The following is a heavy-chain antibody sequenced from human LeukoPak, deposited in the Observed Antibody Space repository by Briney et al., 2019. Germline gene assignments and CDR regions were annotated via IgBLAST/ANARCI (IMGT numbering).Heavy chain of an antibody. D-gene: IGHD6-6*01. CDR1: GYRFTSYW. CDR3: ARGKMASSSSSAWGFDP. J-gene: IGHJ5*02. CDR2: MYPGDSDT. V-gene: IGHV5-51*01. Sequence: GESLKISCKGSGYRFTSYWIGWVRQMPGKGLEWMGIMYPGDSDTRYSPSFQGQVTISADKSISTAYLQWSSLKASDTAMYYCARGKMASSSSSAWGFDPWGQGTLVTVSS.